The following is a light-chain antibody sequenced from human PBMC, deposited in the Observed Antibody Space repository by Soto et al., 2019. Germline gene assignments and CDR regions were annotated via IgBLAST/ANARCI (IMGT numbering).Light chain of an antibody. CDR1: QSLLSSSDNRNY. CDR2: WAS. Sequence: DVVMTQSPDSLALSLGERATINCKSSQSLLSSSDNRNYLAWFQQKVGQPPKLLIRWASTRESGVPDRFSASGSATDFTLTISGLQAEDVAVYYCQTYYRVPLTFGGGTKVEL. J-gene: IGKJ4*01. V-gene: IGKV4-1*01. CDR3: QTYYRVPLT.